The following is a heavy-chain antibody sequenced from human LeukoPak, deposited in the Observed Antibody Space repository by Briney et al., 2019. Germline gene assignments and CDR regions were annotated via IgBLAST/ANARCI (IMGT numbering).Heavy chain of an antibody. CDR1: GGSISSSSYY. Sequence: PSETLSLTCTVSGGSISSSSYYWGWIPQPPRTGLDWIGSIYHSGSTYYNPSLKSRVTLSVDTSKNQFSLKLSSVTAADTAVYYCARWVPQSNAFDIWGQGTMVTVSS. V-gene: IGHV4-39*01. J-gene: IGHJ3*02. CDR3: ARWVPQSNAFDI. CDR2: IYHSGST.